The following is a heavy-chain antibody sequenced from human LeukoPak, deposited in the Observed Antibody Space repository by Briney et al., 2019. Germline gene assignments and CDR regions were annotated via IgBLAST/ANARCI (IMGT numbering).Heavy chain of an antibody. Sequence: PGGSLRLSCAASGFTFSSYAMSWVRQAPGKVLEWVSAISGSGGSTYYADSVKGRFTISRDNSKNTLDLQMNSLRAEDTAVYYCAKSPGDDNVWGSYRYFDYWGQGTLVTVSS. V-gene: IGHV3-23*01. CDR3: AKSPGDDNVWGSYRYFDY. J-gene: IGHJ4*02. CDR2: ISGSGGST. CDR1: GFTFSSYA. D-gene: IGHD3-16*02.